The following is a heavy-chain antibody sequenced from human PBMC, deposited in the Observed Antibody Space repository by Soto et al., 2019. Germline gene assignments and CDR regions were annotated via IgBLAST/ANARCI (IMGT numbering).Heavy chain of an antibody. V-gene: IGHV3-23*01. J-gene: IGHJ4*02. CDR3: AKRDGYYLDF. CDR2: ISGSGAGT. CDR1: GFSFSNYA. Sequence: PGGSLRISCGVSGFSFSNYAMSWVRQAPGKGLEWVSAISGSGAGTYYADSVKGRFTISRDNSKNTLYLQMSSLRVEDTAVYYCAKRDGYYLDFWGPGTLVTVSS. D-gene: IGHD3-22*01.